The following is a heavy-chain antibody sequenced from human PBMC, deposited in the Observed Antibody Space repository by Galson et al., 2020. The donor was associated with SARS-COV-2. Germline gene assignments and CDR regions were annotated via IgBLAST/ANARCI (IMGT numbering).Heavy chain of an antibody. V-gene: IGHV3-30*04. CDR2: ISYDGSNK. CDR1: GFTFSSYA. Sequence: GGSLRLSCAASGFTFSSYAMHWVRQAPGKGLEWVAVISYDGSNKYYADSVKGRFTISRDNSKNMLYLQMNSLRAGDTAVYYCARDRIGELLQDYWGQGTLVTVSS. J-gene: IGHJ4*02. CDR3: ARDRIGELLQDY. D-gene: IGHD3-10*01.